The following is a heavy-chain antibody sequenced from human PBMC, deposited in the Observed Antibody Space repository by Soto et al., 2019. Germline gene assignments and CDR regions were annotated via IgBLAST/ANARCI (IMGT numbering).Heavy chain of an antibody. V-gene: IGHV3-33*01. CDR3: ARDADSSGWYLLYYFDY. CDR2: IWYDGSNK. Sequence: GGSLRLSCAASGFTFSSYGMHWVRQAPGKGLEWVAVIWYDGSNKYYADSVKGRFTISRDNSKNTLYLQMNSLRAEDTAVYYCARDADSSGWYLLYYFDYWGQGTLVTVSS. J-gene: IGHJ4*02. CDR1: GFTFSSYG. D-gene: IGHD6-19*01.